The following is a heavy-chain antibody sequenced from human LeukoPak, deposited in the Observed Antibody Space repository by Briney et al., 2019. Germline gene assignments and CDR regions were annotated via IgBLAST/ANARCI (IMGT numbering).Heavy chain of an antibody. D-gene: IGHD6-19*01. V-gene: IGHV3-30*02. Sequence: GGSLRLSCATSGFNFKTYGMHWVRQAPGKGLEWVAFSKYDGNNKFYADSVKGRFTTSRDNSKNTVYLQMNSLRAEDTAVYYCARDSEYSSGWYVDYWGQGTLVTVSS. CDR2: SKYDGNNK. J-gene: IGHJ4*02. CDR3: ARDSEYSSGWYVDY. CDR1: GFNFKTYG.